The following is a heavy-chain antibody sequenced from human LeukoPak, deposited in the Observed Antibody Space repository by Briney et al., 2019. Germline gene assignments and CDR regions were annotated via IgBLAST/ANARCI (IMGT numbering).Heavy chain of an antibody. J-gene: IGHJ5*02. D-gene: IGHD6-6*01. CDR2: INHSGST. Sequence: SETLSLTCAVYGGSFSGYYWSWIHQPPGKGLEWIGEINHSGSTNYNPSLKSRVTISVDTSKNQFSLKLSSVTAADTAVYYCAAYSSSTPRTFWFDPWGQGTLVTVSS. V-gene: IGHV4-34*01. CDR3: AAYSSSTPRTFWFDP. CDR1: GGSFSGYY.